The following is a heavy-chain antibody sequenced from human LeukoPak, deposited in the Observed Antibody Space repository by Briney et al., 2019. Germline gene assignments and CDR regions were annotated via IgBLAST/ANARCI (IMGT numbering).Heavy chain of an antibody. D-gene: IGHD2-2*01. Sequence: SVKVSCKASGGTFSSYAISWVRQAPGQGLEWMGGIIPIFGTANYAQKFQGRVTITADDSTSTAYMELSSLRSEDTAVYYCARGSLCSSTSCYYFDYWRQGSLVTVSS. CDR3: ARGSLCSSTSCYYFDY. CDR2: IIPIFGTA. J-gene: IGHJ4*02. CDR1: GGTFSSYA. V-gene: IGHV1-69*01.